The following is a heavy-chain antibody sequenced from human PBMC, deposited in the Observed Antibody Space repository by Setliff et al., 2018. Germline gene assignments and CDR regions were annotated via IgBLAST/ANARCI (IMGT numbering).Heavy chain of an antibody. Sequence: GGSLRLSCAASGFTFSGSAVYWVRQASGRGLEWVGRIRSKADSYATAYAASVKGRFTISRDDSKNTAYLQMNSLKTEDTAVYYCAAAPAGSDVFDMWGQGTMVTVSS. J-gene: IGHJ3*02. D-gene: IGHD6-13*01. CDR3: AAAPAGSDVFDM. CDR2: IRSKADSYAT. V-gene: IGHV3-73*01. CDR1: GFTFSGSA.